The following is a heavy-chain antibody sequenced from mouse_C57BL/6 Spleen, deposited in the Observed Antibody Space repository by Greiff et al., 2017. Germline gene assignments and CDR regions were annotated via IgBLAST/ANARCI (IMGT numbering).Heavy chain of an antibody. D-gene: IGHD2-5*01. CDR1: GYTFTDYY. Sequence: EVQLQQSGPELVKPGASVKISCKASGYTFTDYYMNWVKQSHGKSLEWIGDINPNNGGTSYNQKFKGKATLTVDKSSSPAYMELRSLPSEDSAVYYCVRIGYSNYGMDYWGQGTSVTVSS. CDR3: VRIGYSNYGMDY. J-gene: IGHJ4*01. V-gene: IGHV1-26*01. CDR2: INPNNGGT.